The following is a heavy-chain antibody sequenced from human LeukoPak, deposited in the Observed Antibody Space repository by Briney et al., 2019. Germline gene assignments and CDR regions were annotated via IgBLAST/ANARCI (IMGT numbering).Heavy chain of an antibody. CDR2: ISAYNGNT. J-gene: IGHJ6*02. V-gene: IGHV1-18*01. D-gene: IGHD3-9*01. Sequence: ASVKVSCKASGYTFTSYGISWVRQAPGQGLEWMGWISAYNGNTNYAQKLQGRVTVTTDTSTSTAYMELRSLRSDDTAVYYCARNLSQPYYDILTGYHYYYYGMDVWGQGTTVTVSS. CDR3: ARNLSQPYYDILTGYHYYYYGMDV. CDR1: GYTFTSYG.